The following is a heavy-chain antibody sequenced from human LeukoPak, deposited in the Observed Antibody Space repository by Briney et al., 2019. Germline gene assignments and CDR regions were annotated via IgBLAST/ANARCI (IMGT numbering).Heavy chain of an antibody. CDR2: ISHDGTVQ. CDR1: GFTFSSYG. D-gene: IGHD2-8*01. J-gene: IGHJ4*02. CDR3: AKEGTSMASSYFDY. Sequence: GGSLRLSCAASGFTFSSYGMQWVRQAPGKGLEWVAVISHDGTVQHYADSVKGRFTISRDNSDNTLYLQMNSLRDEDTAMYYCAKEGTSMASSYFDYWGQGTLITVSS. V-gene: IGHV3-30*18.